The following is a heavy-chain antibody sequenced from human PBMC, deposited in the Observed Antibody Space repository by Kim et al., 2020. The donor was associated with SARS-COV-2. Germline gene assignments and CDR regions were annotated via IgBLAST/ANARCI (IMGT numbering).Heavy chain of an antibody. CDR1: GFTFSDYY. CDR2: ISSSGSTI. V-gene: IGHV3-11*01. J-gene: IGHJ4*02. CDR3: ARDYSFSFGIAAAVDY. D-gene: IGHD6-13*01. Sequence: SLRLSCAASGFTFSDYYMSWIRQAPGKGLEWVSYISSSGSTIYYADSVKGRFTISRDNAKNSLYLQMNSLRAEDTAVYYCARDYSFSFGIAAAVDYWGQGTLVTVSS.